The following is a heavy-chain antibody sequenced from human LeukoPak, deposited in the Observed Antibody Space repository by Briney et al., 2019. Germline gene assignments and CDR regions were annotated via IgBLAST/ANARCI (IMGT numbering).Heavy chain of an antibody. CDR2: IWYDGSNK. V-gene: IGHV3-33*06. CDR3: AKDSSVPGGAGDY. CDR1: GFTFSSYG. J-gene: IGHJ4*02. D-gene: IGHD6-19*01. Sequence: PGGSLRLSCAASGFTFSSYGMHWVRQAPGKELEWVAVIWYDGSNKYYADSVKGRFTISRDNSKNTLYLQMNSLRAEDTAVYYCAKDSSVPGGAGDYWGQGTLVSVSS.